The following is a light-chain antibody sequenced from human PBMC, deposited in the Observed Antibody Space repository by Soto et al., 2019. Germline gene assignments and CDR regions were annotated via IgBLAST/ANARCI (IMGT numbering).Light chain of an antibody. CDR2: LNSDGSH. V-gene: IGLV4-69*01. J-gene: IGLJ1*01. CDR1: SGHSSYA. CDR3: QTWGTGIDV. Sequence: QPVLTQSPSASASLGASVKLTCTLSSGHSSYAIAWHQQQPEKGPRYLMKLNSDGSHSKGDGIPDRFSGSSSGAERYLTIPSLQSEDESDYYCQTWGTGIDVFGTGTKVTVL.